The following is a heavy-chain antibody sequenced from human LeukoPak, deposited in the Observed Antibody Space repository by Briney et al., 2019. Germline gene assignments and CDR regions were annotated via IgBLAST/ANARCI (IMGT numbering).Heavy chain of an antibody. CDR3: ARAPLRYYYDSSGYYFDY. V-gene: IGHV4-34*01. D-gene: IGHD3-22*01. Sequence: PSETLSLTCAVYGGSFSGYYWSWIRQPPGKGLEWIGEINHSGSTNYNPSLKSRVTISVDTSKNQFSLKLSSVTAADTAVYYCARAPLRYYYDSSGYYFDYWGQGTLVTVSS. J-gene: IGHJ4*02. CDR2: INHSGST. CDR1: GGSFSGYY.